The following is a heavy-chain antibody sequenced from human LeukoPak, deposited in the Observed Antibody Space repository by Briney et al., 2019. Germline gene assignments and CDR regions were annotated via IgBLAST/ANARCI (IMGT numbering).Heavy chain of an antibody. J-gene: IGHJ5*02. CDR2: ISGSGGST. CDR1: GFTFSSYA. D-gene: IGHD1-20*01. V-gene: IGHV3-23*01. Sequence: GRSLRLSCAASGFTFSSYAMSWVRQAPGKGMEWVSAISGSGGSTYYADSVKGRFTISRDNSQNTLYLQMNSLRAEDTAVYYCAKVGYNWGSYRFDPWGQGTLVAVSS. CDR3: AKVGYNWGSYRFDP.